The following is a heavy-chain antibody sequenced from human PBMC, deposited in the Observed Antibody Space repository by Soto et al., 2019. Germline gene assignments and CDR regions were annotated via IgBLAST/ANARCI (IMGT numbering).Heavy chain of an antibody. Sequence: EVQLVESGGGLVQPGGSLRLSCAASRFTFYTYSMNWVRQAPGKGLEWIAYIDSSGSITYYADSVKGRFTLSRDNAKNSLSLQMSSLRAEDTAVYYCTRDQSRYSGYPFDYWGQGNMVTVSS. CDR3: TRDQSRYSGYPFDY. CDR1: RFTFYTYS. CDR2: IDSSGSIT. J-gene: IGHJ4*02. V-gene: IGHV3-48*01. D-gene: IGHD6-25*01.